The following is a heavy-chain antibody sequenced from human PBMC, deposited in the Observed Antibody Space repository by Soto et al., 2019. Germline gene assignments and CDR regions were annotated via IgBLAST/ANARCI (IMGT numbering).Heavy chain of an antibody. CDR2: INHSGST. D-gene: IGHD6-13*01. Sequence: SSETLSLTCAVYGGSFSGYHWSWIRQSPGKGLEWIGEINHSGSTNYKASLKSRVTISLDTSKNKYSLKLSSVTAADTAVYYCARVSGYSSSWYTGARGYYYNMDVWGQGTTVTVSS. J-gene: IGHJ6*02. V-gene: IGHV4-34*01. CDR1: GGSFSGYH. CDR3: ARVSGYSSSWYTGARGYYYNMDV.